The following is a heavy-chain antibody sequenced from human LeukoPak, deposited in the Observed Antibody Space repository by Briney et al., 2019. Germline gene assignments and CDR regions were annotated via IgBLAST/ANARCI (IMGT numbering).Heavy chain of an antibody. CDR1: GYTFTSYY. CDR2: INPSGGST. D-gene: IGHD6-19*01. Sequence: ASVKVSCKASGYTFTSYYMHWVRQAPGQGLEWMGIINPSGGSTSYAQKFRGRVTMTRDTSTSTVYMELSSLRSEDTAVYYCAREGVAVAGPNYYYYYMDVWGKGTTVTISS. V-gene: IGHV1-46*01. J-gene: IGHJ6*03. CDR3: AREGVAVAGPNYYYYYMDV.